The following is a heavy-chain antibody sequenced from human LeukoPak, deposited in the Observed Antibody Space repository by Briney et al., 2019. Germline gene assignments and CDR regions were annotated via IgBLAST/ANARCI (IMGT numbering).Heavy chain of an antibody. CDR1: GFTFSSYA. Sequence: PGESLRLSCAASGFTFSSYAMSWVRQAPGKGLEWVSAISGSGGSTYYADSVKGRFTISRDNSKNTLYLQMNSLRAEDTAVYYCAKDHDFWSGYLDYWGQGTLVTVSS. J-gene: IGHJ4*02. D-gene: IGHD3-3*01. CDR2: ISGSGGST. V-gene: IGHV3-23*01. CDR3: AKDHDFWSGYLDY.